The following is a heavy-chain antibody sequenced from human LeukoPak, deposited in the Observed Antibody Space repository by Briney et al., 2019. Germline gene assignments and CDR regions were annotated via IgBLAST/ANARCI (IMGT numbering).Heavy chain of an antibody. CDR2: INSDGSSA. V-gene: IGHV3-74*01. CDR3: ARDRYDILTGSHFGYYYYMDV. CDR1: GFTFSSYW. D-gene: IGHD3-9*01. J-gene: IGHJ6*03. Sequence: QPGGSLRLSCAASGFTFSSYWMHWVRQAPGKGLVWVSRINSDGSSASYADSVKGRFTISRDSAKNTLYLQMNSLRAEDTAVYYCARDRYDILTGSHFGYYYYMDVWGKGTTVTISS.